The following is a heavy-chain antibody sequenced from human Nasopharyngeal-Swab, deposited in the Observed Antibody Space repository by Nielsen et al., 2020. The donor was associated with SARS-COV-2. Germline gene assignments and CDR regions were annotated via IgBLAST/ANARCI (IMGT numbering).Heavy chain of an antibody. V-gene: IGHV4-34*01. CDR3: ARGQGYYYGSGSHWFDP. D-gene: IGHD3-10*01. CDR2: INHSGST. J-gene: IGHJ5*02. CDR1: GGSFSGYY. Sequence: SETLSLTCAVYGGSFSGYYWSWIRQPPGKGLEWIGEINHSGSTNYTPSLKSRVTISVDTSKNQFSLKLSSVTAADTAVYYCARGQGYYYGSGSHWFDPWGQGTLVTVSS.